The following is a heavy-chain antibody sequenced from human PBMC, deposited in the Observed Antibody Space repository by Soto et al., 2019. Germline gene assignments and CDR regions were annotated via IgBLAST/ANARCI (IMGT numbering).Heavy chain of an antibody. CDR2: ISYDGSNK. V-gene: IGHV3-30*18. J-gene: IGHJ5*02. Sequence: GGSLRLCCAASGFTFSSYGMHWVRQAPGKGREWVAVISYDGSNKYYADSVKGRFTISRDNSKNTLYLQMNSLRAEDTAVYYCAKPGDFYGSRGSKKFDPWGQGTLVTVSP. CDR3: AKPGDFYGSRGSKKFDP. CDR1: GFTFSSYG. D-gene: IGHD3-22*01.